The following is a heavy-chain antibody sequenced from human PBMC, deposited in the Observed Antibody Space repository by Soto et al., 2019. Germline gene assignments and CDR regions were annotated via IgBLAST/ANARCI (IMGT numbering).Heavy chain of an antibody. CDR2: INCNSGGT. V-gene: IGHV1-2*02. D-gene: IGHD7-27*01. J-gene: IGHJ4*02. Sequence: QVQLVQSGAEVKKPGASVNVSCKASGYTFTSYYIHLVRQAPGQGLEWMGWINCNSGGTNYAQKFQGRVTVTRDTSISTIYMELSRLRSDDTAVYYCAREGLGGEKDYWGQGTLVTVSS. CDR3: AREGLGGEKDY. CDR1: GYTFTSYY.